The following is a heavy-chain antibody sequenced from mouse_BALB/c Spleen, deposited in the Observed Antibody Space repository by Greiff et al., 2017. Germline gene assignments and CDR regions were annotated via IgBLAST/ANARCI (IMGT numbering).Heavy chain of an antibody. J-gene: IGHJ1*01. V-gene: IGHV5-6*01. CDR3: ARRGGTGRGGYFDV. D-gene: IGHD4-1*01. CDR1: GFTFSSYG. Sequence: EVQLVESGGDLVKPGGSLKLSCAASGFTFSSYGMSWVRQTPDKRLEWVATISSGGSYTYYPDSVKGRFTISRDNAKNTLYLQMSSLKSEDTAMYYCARRGGTGRGGYFDVWGAGTTVTVSS. CDR2: ISSGGSYT.